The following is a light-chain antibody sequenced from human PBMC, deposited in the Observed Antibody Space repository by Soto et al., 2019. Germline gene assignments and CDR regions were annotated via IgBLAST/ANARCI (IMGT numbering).Light chain of an antibody. J-gene: IGKJ2*01. CDR2: GAS. CDR3: QQYGSSPYT. V-gene: IGKV3-20*01. Sequence: EIVLTQSPGTLSLSPGGRATLSCRASQSVSSSYLAWYQQKPGQAPRLLIYGASSRATGIPDRFSGSGSGTDFTLTIIRLEPEDFAVYYCQQYGSSPYTFGQGTKVDIK. CDR1: QSVSSSY.